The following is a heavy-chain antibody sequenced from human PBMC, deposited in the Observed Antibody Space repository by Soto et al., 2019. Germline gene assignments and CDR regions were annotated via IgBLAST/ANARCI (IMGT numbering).Heavy chain of an antibody. V-gene: IGHV4-34*01. D-gene: IGHD6-13*01. CDR3: ARKGLAAAGTRVYYYYYMDV. J-gene: IGHJ6*03. Sequence: TSETLSLTCAFYGGSFSGYYWIWIRQPPGKGLEWIGEINHSGSTNYNPSLKSRVTISVDTSKNQFSLKLSSVTAADTAVYYCARKGLAAAGTRVYYYYYMDVWGKGTTVTVSS. CDR1: GGSFSGYY. CDR2: INHSGST.